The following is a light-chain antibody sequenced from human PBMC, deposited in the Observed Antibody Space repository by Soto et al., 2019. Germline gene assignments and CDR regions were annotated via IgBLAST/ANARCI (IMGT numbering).Light chain of an antibody. Sequence: EIVLTPSPGTLSLSPGERATLSCSASQTTNTNLAWYQQKPGQAPRILIYGASTRAAGIPDRFSGSGSGTEFTLSISRLQSEDFAVYYCQKYNNWPLTCGQGTKVDIK. J-gene: IGKJ1*01. CDR2: GAS. CDR3: QKYNNWPLT. CDR1: QTTNTN. V-gene: IGKV3-15*01.